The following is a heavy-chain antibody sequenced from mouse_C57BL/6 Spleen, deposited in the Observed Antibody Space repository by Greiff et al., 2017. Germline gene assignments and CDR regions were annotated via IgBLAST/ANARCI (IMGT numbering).Heavy chain of an antibody. Sequence: QVQLKESGAELVRPGTSVKVSCKASGYAFTNYLIEWVKQRPGQGLEWIGVINPGSGGTNYNEKFKGKATLTADKSSSTAYMQLSSLTSEDSAVYFCARRGQLRPQYYYAMDYWGQGTSVTVSS. D-gene: IGHD3-2*02. J-gene: IGHJ4*01. CDR2: INPGSGGT. V-gene: IGHV1-54*01. CDR3: ARRGQLRPQYYYAMDY. CDR1: GYAFTNYL.